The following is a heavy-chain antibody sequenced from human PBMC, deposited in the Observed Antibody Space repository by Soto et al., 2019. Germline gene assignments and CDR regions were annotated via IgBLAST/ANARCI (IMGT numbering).Heavy chain of an antibody. CDR3: VRVGRLGGY. D-gene: IGHD3-16*01. Sequence: EVQLVESGGGLVQPGGSLRLSCAASGFTFSSYWMSWVRQAPGKGLEWVANIKEDGSEKYYVDSVKGRFTISRDNAKNSLFLQRNSLKAEDTAVYYCVRVGRLGGYWGQGTLVTVSS. V-gene: IGHV3-7*03. CDR1: GFTFSSYW. J-gene: IGHJ4*02. CDR2: IKEDGSEK.